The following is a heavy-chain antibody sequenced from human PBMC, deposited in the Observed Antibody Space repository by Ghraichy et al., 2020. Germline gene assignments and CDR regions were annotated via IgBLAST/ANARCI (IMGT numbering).Heavy chain of an antibody. CDR1: GGTFSSYA. CDR2: IIPIFGTA. CDR3: ARGSDTAMVIDEWYFDL. Sequence: SVKVSCKASGGTFSSYAISWVRQAPGQGLEWMGGIIPIFGTANYAQKFQGRVTITTDESTSTAYMELSSLRSEDTAVYYCARGSDTAMVIDEWYFDLWGRGTLVTVSS. J-gene: IGHJ2*01. V-gene: IGHV1-69*05. D-gene: IGHD5-18*01.